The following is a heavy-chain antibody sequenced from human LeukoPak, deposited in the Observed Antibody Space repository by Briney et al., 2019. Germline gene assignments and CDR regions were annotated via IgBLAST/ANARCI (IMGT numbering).Heavy chain of an antibody. CDR1: GFTFSSYW. CDR3: ARRAGFFSPTRRRQMRGAFDI. CDR2: IKQDGSEK. J-gene: IGHJ3*02. D-gene: IGHD6-19*01. Sequence: GGSLRLSCAASGFTFSSYWMSWARQAPGKGLEWVANIKQDGSEKYYVDSVKGRFTISRDNAKNSLYLQMNSLRAEDTAVYYCARRAGFFSPTRRRQMRGAFDIWGQGTMVTVSS. V-gene: IGHV3-7*01.